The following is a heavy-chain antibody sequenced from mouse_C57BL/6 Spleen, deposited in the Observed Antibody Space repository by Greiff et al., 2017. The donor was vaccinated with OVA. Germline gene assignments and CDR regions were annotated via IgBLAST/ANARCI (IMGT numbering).Heavy chain of an antibody. CDR3: ARRRYYGNYWYFDV. Sequence: QVQLKQPGAELVMPGASVKLSCKASGYTFTSYWMHWVKQRPGQGLEWIGEIDPSDSYTNYNQKFKGKSTLTVDKSSSTAYMQLSSLTSEDSAVYYCARRRYYGNYWYFDVWGTGTTVTVSS. D-gene: IGHD2-1*01. CDR1: GYTFTSYW. V-gene: IGHV1-69*01. J-gene: IGHJ1*03. CDR2: IDPSDSYT.